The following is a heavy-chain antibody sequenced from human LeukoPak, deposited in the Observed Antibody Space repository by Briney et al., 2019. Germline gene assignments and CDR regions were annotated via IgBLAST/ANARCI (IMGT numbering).Heavy chain of an antibody. CDR3: ARGRYYDYVWGSDYYMDV. J-gene: IGHJ6*03. D-gene: IGHD3-16*01. Sequence: PSETLSLTCTVSGASLSSYYWSWVRQPPGKGLEWVGCIYYSGSTNYNPSLKRRATISVETPKKQFSLKLSSVAAAVSAVDYCARGRYYDYVWGSDYYMDVWGKGTTVTVSS. CDR2: IYYSGST. CDR1: GASLSSYY. V-gene: IGHV4-59*01.